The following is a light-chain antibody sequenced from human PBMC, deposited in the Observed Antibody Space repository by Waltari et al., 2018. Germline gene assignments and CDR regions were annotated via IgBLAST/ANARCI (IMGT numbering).Light chain of an antibody. CDR2: GAS. V-gene: IGKV3-15*01. CDR1: QRISSN. Sequence: EIVMTQSPATLSVSPGQRATLSCRARQRISSNLVWYQQKPGQAPRLLIYGASTRAPNIPFRFSGSGSGTEFTLTISSLQSEDFAIYYCQQYNNWPFTFGQGTKLEIK. J-gene: IGKJ2*01. CDR3: QQYNNWPFT.